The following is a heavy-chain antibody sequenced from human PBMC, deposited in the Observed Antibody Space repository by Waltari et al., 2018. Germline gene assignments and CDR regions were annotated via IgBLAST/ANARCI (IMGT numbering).Heavy chain of an antibody. CDR3: ARYNLWSGYFYPDY. CDR1: GFTFGSYA. V-gene: IGHV3-23*01. Sequence: EVQLLDSGGGFVQPGGSLRLPCVVSGFTFGSYAMSWVRQAPGNGLGWVSAITDSGGGTDYADSVKGRFTISRDNSKNTLYLQMNSLRAEDTAVYYCARYNLWSGYFYPDYWSQGTLVTVSS. D-gene: IGHD3-3*01. CDR2: ITDSGGGT. J-gene: IGHJ4*02.